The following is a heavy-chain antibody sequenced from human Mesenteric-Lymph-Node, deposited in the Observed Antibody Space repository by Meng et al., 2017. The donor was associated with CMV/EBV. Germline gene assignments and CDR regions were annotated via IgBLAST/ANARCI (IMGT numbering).Heavy chain of an antibody. CDR2: IYYSGST. V-gene: IGHV4-61*01. CDR3: ARAEYSSGWSSFYFDY. CDR1: GGSVSSGSYY. D-gene: IGHD6-19*01. J-gene: IGHJ4*02. Sequence: GSLRLSCTVSGGSVSSGSYYWSWIRQPPGKGLEWIGYIYYSGSTNYNPSLKSRVTISVDTSKNQFSLKLSSVTAADTAVYYCARAEYSSGWSSFYFDYWGQGTLVTVSS.